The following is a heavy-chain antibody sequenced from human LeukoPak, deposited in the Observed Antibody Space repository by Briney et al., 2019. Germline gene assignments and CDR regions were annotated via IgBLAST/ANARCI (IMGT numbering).Heavy chain of an antibody. Sequence: ASVKVSCKASGYTFTGYYMHWVRQAPGQGLEWVGWINPNSGGTNYAQKFQGRVTMTRDTSIGTAYMELSRLRSDDTAVYYCARSIAAAGTDYWGQGTLVTVSS. CDR2: INPNSGGT. D-gene: IGHD6-13*01. V-gene: IGHV1-2*02. J-gene: IGHJ4*02. CDR3: ARSIAAAGTDY. CDR1: GYTFTGYY.